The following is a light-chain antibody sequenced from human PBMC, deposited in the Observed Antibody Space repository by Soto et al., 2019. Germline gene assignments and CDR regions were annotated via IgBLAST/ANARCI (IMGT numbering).Light chain of an antibody. CDR3: QQYGSSFRYT. CDR1: QSVNGNY. Sequence: EIVLTQSPGTLSLSPGERATLFCRASQSVNGNYLTWYQQKPGQAPRLLIYGASSRATGIPDRFSGSGSGTDFTLTISRLEPEDFAVYYCQQYGSSFRYTFGQGTKLEIK. V-gene: IGKV3-20*01. J-gene: IGKJ2*01. CDR2: GAS.